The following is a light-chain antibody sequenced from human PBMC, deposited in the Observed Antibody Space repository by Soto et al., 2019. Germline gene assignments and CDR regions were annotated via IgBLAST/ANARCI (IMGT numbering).Light chain of an antibody. J-gene: IGKJ4*01. V-gene: IGKV2D-29*01. Sequence: IVMTHTTLPLSVSPGQATSISCSSRHRVMQSHGKTSLYWYLKKPGQPPKIRIYELHNRLSGVPDRFSGSGSGTDFILNISGVEAEDVGVYYWMQSIELHLTFGGGTKGDSK. CDR2: ELH. CDR3: MQSIELHLT. CDR1: HRVMQSHGKTS.